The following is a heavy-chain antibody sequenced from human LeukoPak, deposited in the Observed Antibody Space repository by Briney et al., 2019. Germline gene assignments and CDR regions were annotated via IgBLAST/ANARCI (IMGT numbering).Heavy chain of an antibody. CDR1: GFTFSGSA. D-gene: IGHD6-19*01. J-gene: IGHJ4*02. V-gene: IGHV3-73*01. Sequence: GGSLRLSCAASGFTFSGSAMHWLRQASGKGPEWVGRIRSKSNNYATAYAASVKGRFTISRDDSKNTAYLQMNSLKAEDTAVYYCAKDSAGTSHFDYWGQGTLVTVSS. CDR2: IRSKSNNYAT. CDR3: AKDSAGTSHFDY.